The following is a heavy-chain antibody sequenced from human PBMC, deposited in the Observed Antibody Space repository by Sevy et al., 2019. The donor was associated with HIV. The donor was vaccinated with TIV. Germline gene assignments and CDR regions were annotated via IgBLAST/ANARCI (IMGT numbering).Heavy chain of an antibody. CDR2: IYTSGST. Sequence: SETLSLTCTVSGGSISSYYWSWIRQPAGKGLEWIGRIYTSGSTNYNPSLKSRVTMSVDTSKNQFSLKLSSVTAADTAGYYCARVQYYYGSGRMMGGGNYYYYYMDVWGKGTTVTVSS. V-gene: IGHV4-4*07. D-gene: IGHD3-10*01. J-gene: IGHJ6*03. CDR3: ARVQYYYGSGRMMGGGNYYYYYMDV. CDR1: GGSISSYY.